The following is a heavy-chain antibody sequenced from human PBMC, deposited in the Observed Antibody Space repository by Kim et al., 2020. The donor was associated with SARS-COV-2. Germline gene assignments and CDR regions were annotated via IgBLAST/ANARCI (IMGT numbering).Heavy chain of an antibody. J-gene: IGHJ6*02. Sequence: AVSVKSRITIHPATSKNQFSLQLNSVTPEDTAVYYCARAAAAYYYYGMDVWGQGTTVTVSS. CDR3: ARAAAAYYYYGMDV. D-gene: IGHD6-25*01. V-gene: IGHV6-1*01.